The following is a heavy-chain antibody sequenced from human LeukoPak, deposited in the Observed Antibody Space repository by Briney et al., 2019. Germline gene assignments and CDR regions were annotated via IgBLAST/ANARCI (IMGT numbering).Heavy chain of an antibody. CDR1: GGSLRSYY. V-gene: IGHV4-59*01. D-gene: IGHD3-3*01. J-gene: IGHJ4*02. CDR3: ARGSDPVFGVVIFDY. CDR2: IYYSGRT. Sequence: SETLSLTCTLSGGSLRSYYWSWIPEPPGKGLEGSRHIYYSGRTNHNPSLKSQVTISVDTSKNQFSLKLSSVTHADTAVYYCARGSDPVFGVVIFDYWGQGTLVTVSS.